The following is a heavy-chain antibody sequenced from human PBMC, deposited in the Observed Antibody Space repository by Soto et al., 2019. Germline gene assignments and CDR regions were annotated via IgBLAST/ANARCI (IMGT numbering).Heavy chain of an antibody. CDR1: GGSISSSSYY. CDR2: IYYSGSS. V-gene: IGHV4-39*01. J-gene: IGHJ4*02. D-gene: IGHD2-15*01. Sequence: PSETLSLTCTVSGGSISSSSYYWGWIRQPPGKGLEWIGSIYYSGSSYYSPSLKSRVTMSVDTAKNQFSLKLRSLTAADTAVYYCARQIVVVVAARFDFWGQGALVTVSS. CDR3: ARQIVVVVAARFDF.